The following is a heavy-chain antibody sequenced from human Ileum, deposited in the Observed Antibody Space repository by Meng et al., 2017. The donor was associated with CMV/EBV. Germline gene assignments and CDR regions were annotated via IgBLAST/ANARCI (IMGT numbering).Heavy chain of an antibody. CDR3: ERVGGIWYLDY. D-gene: IGHD3-16*01. Sequence: PLKISCAASGFTFSHYWMSWVRQAPGKGLEWVANLKADGTETYWLDSVKGRVTISRDNAKNSLYLQMTSLRVEDMAVYYCERVGGIWYLDYWGQGALVTVSS. CDR2: LKADGTET. J-gene: IGHJ4*02. V-gene: IGHV3-7*01. CDR1: GFTFSHYW.